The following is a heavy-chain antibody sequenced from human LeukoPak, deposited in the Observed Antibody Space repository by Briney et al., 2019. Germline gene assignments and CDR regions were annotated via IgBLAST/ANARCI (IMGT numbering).Heavy chain of an antibody. Sequence: TGRSLRLSCAASGFTFSNYAIHWVRQAPGKGLEWVALISYDGNYKYYADSVKGRFTISRDNSKDTMYLQMNSLRAEDTAVYYCARDQATTTSRGLFDYWGQGTLVTVSS. V-gene: IGHV3-30-3*01. CDR1: GFTFSNYA. J-gene: IGHJ4*02. D-gene: IGHD1-26*01. CDR2: ISYDGNYK. CDR3: ARDQATTTSRGLFDY.